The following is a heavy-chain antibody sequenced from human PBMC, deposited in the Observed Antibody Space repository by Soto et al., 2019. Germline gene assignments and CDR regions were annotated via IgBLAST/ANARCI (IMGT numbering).Heavy chain of an antibody. V-gene: IGHV4-61*01. D-gene: IGHD3-22*01. J-gene: IGHJ5*01. CDR2: LSYSGGS. Sequence: SETLSLTCSVSAGYLERSIYFWNWIRQPPGKGLEWIGNLSYSGGSNPNPALNGRVTLSLDTFNNQFSLTLTSVTAADTAMYYCASSTFFPDSRGYHFKNLDSWGQGTLVTVSS. CDR3: ASSTFFPDSRGYHFKNLDS. CDR1: AGYLERSIYF.